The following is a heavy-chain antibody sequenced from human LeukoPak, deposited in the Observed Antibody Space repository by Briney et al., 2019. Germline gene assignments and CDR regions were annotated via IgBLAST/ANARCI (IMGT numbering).Heavy chain of an antibody. CDR1: GGTFSSYA. V-gene: IGHV1-69*05. CDR3: ARDINSGWYRLDY. D-gene: IGHD6-19*01. CDR2: IIPIFGTA. J-gene: IGHJ4*02. Sequence: SVKVSCKASGGTFSSYAISWVRQAPGQGLEWMGGIIPIFGTANYAQKFQGRVTITTDESTSTAYMGLSSLRSEDTAVYYCARDINSGWYRLDYWGQGTLVTVSS.